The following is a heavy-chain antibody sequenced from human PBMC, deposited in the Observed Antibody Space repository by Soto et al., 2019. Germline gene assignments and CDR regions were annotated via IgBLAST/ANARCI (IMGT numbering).Heavy chain of an antibody. D-gene: IGHD3-22*01. CDR3: VKDPWGYYYDSSGYSY. CDR1: GFTFSSYA. CDR2: ISGSGGST. J-gene: IGHJ4*02. V-gene: IGHV3-23*01. Sequence: GGSLRLSCAASGFTFSSYAMSWVRQAPGKGLEWVSAISGSGGSTYYADSVKGRFTISRDNSKNTLYLQMNSLRAEDTAVYYCVKDPWGYYYDSSGYSYWGQGTLVTVSS.